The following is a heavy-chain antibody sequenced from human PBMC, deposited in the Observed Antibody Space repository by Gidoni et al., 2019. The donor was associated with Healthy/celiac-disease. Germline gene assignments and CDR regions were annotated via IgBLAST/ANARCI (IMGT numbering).Heavy chain of an antibody. D-gene: IGHD3-22*01. CDR3: TSSYDSSGYFDFDY. J-gene: IGHJ4*02. Sequence: SLRLSCTASGFTCGDYAMSWFRQAPGKGLEWVGFIRSKAYGGTTGYAASVKGRFTISRDDSKSIAYLQMNSLKTEDTAVYYCTSSYDSSGYFDFDYWGQGTLVTVSS. CDR2: IRSKAYGGTT. V-gene: IGHV3-49*03. CDR1: GFTCGDYA.